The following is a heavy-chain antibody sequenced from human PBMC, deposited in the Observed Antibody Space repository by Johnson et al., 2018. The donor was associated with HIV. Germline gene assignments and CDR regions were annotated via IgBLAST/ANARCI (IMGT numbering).Heavy chain of an antibody. CDR2: ISYDGSNK. J-gene: IGHJ3*02. V-gene: IGHV3-30-3*01. CDR3: ARDRGGGTEAGAFDI. D-gene: IGHD2-15*01. Sequence: QVQLVESGGGVVQPGRSLRLSCAASGFTFSSYAMHWVRQAPGKGLEWVAVISYDGSNKYYADSVKGRFTISRDNSKKTLYLQMNSRRAEDTAVYYCARDRGGGTEAGAFDIWGQGTMDTVSS. CDR1: GFTFSSYA.